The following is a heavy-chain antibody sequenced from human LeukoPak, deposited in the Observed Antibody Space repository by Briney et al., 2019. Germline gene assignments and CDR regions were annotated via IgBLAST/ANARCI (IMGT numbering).Heavy chain of an antibody. Sequence: SETLSLTCDVSGVSISGTNYYWGWIRQPPGMGLEWIGSIHYRLPTFYNPLLKSRVTISVDTSKNQFSLKLSSVTAADTAVYYCARRAIVVVPAAPADAFDIWGQGTMVTVSS. CDR1: GVSISGTNYY. CDR3: ARRAIVVVPAAPADAFDI. CDR2: IHYRLPT. J-gene: IGHJ3*02. D-gene: IGHD2-2*01. V-gene: IGHV4-39*01.